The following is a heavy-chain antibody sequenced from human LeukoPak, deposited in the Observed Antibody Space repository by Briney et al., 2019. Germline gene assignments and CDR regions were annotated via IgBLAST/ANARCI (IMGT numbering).Heavy chain of an antibody. Sequence: PGGSLRLFCAASGFTFSSYEMNWVRQAPGKGLEWVSYISSSGSTIYYADSVKGRFTIFRDNAKNSLYLQMNSLRAEDTAVYYCAELGITMIGGVWGKGTTVTISS. CDR3: AELGITMIGGV. D-gene: IGHD3-10*02. V-gene: IGHV3-48*03. J-gene: IGHJ6*04. CDR1: GFTFSSYE. CDR2: ISSSGSTI.